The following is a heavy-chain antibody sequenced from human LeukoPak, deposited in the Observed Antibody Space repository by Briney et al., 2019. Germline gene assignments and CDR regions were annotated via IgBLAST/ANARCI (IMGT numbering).Heavy chain of an antibody. V-gene: IGHV1-69*05. CDR2: IIPIFGTA. Sequence: SVKVSCKASGGTFSSYAISWVRQAPGQGLEWMGGIIPIFGTANYAQKFQGRVTITTDESTSTAYMELSSLRSKDTAVYYCARALVVPAAMASYNWFDPWGQGTLVTVSS. D-gene: IGHD2-2*01. J-gene: IGHJ5*02. CDR1: GGTFSSYA. CDR3: ARALVVPAAMASYNWFDP.